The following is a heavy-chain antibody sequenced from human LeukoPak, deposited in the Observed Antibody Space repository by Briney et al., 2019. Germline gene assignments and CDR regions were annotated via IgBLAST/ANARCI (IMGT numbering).Heavy chain of an antibody. V-gene: IGHV3-9*01. CDR1: GFTFEDYA. CDR3: ARVIGPPWFDP. J-gene: IGHJ5*02. CDR2: ISWNSGSI. Sequence: GGSLRLSCAASGFTFEDYAMHWVRQAPGKGLEWVSGISWNSGSIGYADSVKGRFTISRDNAKNSLYLQMNSLRAEDTAVYYCARVIGPPWFDPWGQGTLVTVSS.